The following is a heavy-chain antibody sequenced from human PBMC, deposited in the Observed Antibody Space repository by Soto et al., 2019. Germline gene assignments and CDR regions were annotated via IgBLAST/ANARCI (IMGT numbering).Heavy chain of an antibody. Sequence: SETLSLTCTVSGGSISSYYWSWIRQPPGRGLEWIGYIYYSGSTNYNPSLKSRVTISVDTSKNQFSLKLSSVTAADTAVYYCARPEYSSSLLFDPWGQGTLVTVSS. D-gene: IGHD6-6*01. CDR1: GGSISSYY. V-gene: IGHV4-59*01. CDR3: ARPEYSSSLLFDP. J-gene: IGHJ5*02. CDR2: IYYSGST.